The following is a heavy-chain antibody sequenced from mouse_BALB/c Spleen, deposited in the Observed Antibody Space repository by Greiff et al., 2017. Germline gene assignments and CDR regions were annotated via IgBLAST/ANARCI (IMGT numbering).Heavy chain of an antibody. Sequence: VKLQQSGAELVRPGSSVKISCKASGYAFSSYWMNWVKQRPGQGLEWIGQIYPGDGDTNYNGKFKGKATLTADKSSSTAYMQLSSLTSEDSAVYFCARRDYGYPFAYWGQGTLVTVSA. CDR2: IYPGDGDT. D-gene: IGHD1-2*01. J-gene: IGHJ3*01. CDR3: ARRDYGYPFAY. V-gene: IGHV1-80*01. CDR1: GYAFSSYW.